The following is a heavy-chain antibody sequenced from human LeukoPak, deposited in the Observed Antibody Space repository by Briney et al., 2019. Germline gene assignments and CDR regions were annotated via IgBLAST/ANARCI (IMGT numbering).Heavy chain of an antibody. J-gene: IGHJ3*02. CDR2: IKQDGSEK. Sequence: TGGSLRLSCAASGFTFSSYWMSWVRQAPGKGLEWVANIKQDGSEKYYVDSVKGRFTISRDNAKNSLYLQMNSLRAEDTAVYYCARDSERGDCSSTSCFTDDDAFDIWGQGTMVTVSS. V-gene: IGHV3-7*03. CDR3: ARDSERGDCSSTSCFTDDDAFDI. CDR1: GFTFSSYW. D-gene: IGHD2-2*01.